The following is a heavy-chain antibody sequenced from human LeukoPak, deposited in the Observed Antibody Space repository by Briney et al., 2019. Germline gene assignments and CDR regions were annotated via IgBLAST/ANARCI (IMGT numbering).Heavy chain of an antibody. J-gene: IGHJ3*02. CDR1: GFIVSTNY. D-gene: IGHD2/OR15-2a*01. V-gene: IGHV3-66*01. CDR2: LYSDGST. Sequence: GGSLRLSCAASGFIVSTNYMNWVRQALGKGLEWVSVLYSDGSTYYADSAKGRFTISRDNSKNTLSLQMNSLRAEDTAVYYCARDRATGFSDALDIWGQGTMVIVSS. CDR3: ARDRATGFSDALDI.